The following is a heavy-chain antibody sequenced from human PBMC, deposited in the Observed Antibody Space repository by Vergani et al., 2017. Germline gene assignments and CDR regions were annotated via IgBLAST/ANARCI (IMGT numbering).Heavy chain of an antibody. V-gene: IGHV4-39*01. CDR2: IYYSGLT. J-gene: IGHJ4*02. CDR3: ARQRPGSGWSPGDFDD. Sequence: QLQLQQSGPGLVKPSETLFLTCTVSAVSISSGSYYWGWIRQPPGNSLEWIGSIYYSGLTYYNPSLKSRVAISVDTSKNQFSLKVTSVTAADTAVYFCARQRPGSGWSPGDFDDWGQGILVTVSS. D-gene: IGHD6-19*01. CDR1: AVSISSGSYY.